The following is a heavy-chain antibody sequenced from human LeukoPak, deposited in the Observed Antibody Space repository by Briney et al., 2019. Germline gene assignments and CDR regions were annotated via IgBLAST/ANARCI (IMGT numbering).Heavy chain of an antibody. CDR1: GGSISSYY. CDR3: ARMGGYGGYATH. V-gene: IGHV4-59*08. Sequence: SETLSLTCTVSGGSISSYYWSWIRQPPGKGLEWIGYILYSGTTNSNPSLKSRVNISLDTSNSQISLKLTSVTAADTAVYFCARMGGYGGYATHWGQGILVTVSS. D-gene: IGHD5-12*01. J-gene: IGHJ4*02. CDR2: ILYSGTT.